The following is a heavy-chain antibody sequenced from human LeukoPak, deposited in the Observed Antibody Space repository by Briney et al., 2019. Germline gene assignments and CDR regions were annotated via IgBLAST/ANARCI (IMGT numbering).Heavy chain of an antibody. CDR2: IKQDESEK. Sequence: GGSLRLSCSASGFTFSNYWMSWVRQAPGKGLEWVANIKQDESEKYYVDSVKGRFTISRDNAKSSLYLQMNSLRAEDTAVYYCAKDLSYGSNWFDPWGQGTLVTVSS. CDR3: AKDLSYGSNWFDP. J-gene: IGHJ5*02. V-gene: IGHV3-7*01. D-gene: IGHD5-18*01. CDR1: GFTFSNYW.